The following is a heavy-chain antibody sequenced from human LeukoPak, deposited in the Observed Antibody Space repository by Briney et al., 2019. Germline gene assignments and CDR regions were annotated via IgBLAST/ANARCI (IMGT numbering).Heavy chain of an antibody. CDR3: AKDIVVVPAASSGWDYFDY. Sequence: GGSLRLSCAASGFTFSSYAMSWVRQAPGEGLEWVSAISGSGVSTYYADSVKGRFTISRDNSKNTLYLQMNSLRAEDTAVYYCAKDIVVVPAASSGWDYFDYWGQGTLVTVSS. J-gene: IGHJ4*02. CDR2: ISGSGVST. CDR1: GFTFSSYA. V-gene: IGHV3-23*01. D-gene: IGHD2-2*01.